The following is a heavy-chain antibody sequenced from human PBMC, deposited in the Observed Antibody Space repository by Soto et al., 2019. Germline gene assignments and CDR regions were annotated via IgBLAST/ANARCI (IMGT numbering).Heavy chain of an antibody. CDR2: ISYDGSNK. CDR3: ARHRRPSGSYYRDY. Sequence: PGGSLRLSCAASGFTFSSYGMHWVRQAPGKGLEWVAVISYDGSNKYYADSVKGRFTISRDNAKNSLYLQMNSLRAEDTALYYCARHRRPSGSYYRDYWGQGTLVTVSS. J-gene: IGHJ4*02. V-gene: IGHV3-30*03. D-gene: IGHD1-26*01. CDR1: GFTFSSYG.